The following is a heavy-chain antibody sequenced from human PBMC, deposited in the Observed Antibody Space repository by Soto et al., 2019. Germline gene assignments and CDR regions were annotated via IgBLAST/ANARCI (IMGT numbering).Heavy chain of an antibody. CDR1: GFTFSDYA. D-gene: IGHD2-15*01. CDR3: ARAQVVVLAAAPADY. J-gene: IGHJ4*02. Sequence: PGGSLRLSCAASGFTFSDYAMSWVRQAPGKGLDWVAVISYDGSNKYYADSVKGRFTISRDRSKNTLYLQMNSLRPDDTAVYYCARAQVVVLAAAPADYWGQGTLVTVSS. CDR2: ISYDGSNK. V-gene: IGHV3-30-3*01.